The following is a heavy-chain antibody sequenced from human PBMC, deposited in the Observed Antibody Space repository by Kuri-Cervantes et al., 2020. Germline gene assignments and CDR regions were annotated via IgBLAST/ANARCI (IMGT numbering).Heavy chain of an antibody. J-gene: IGHJ6*02. Sequence: GGSLRLSCAASGFTFSSYAMSWVRQAPGKGLEWVSAISGSGGSTYYADSVKGRFTISRDNAKNSLYLQMNSLRAEDTAVYYCAGVVGDCSSSGCWYYGMDVWGQGTTVTVSS. D-gene: IGHD2-2*01. CDR2: ISGSGGST. CDR1: GFTFSSYA. V-gene: IGHV3-23*01. CDR3: AGVVGDCSSSGCWYYGMDV.